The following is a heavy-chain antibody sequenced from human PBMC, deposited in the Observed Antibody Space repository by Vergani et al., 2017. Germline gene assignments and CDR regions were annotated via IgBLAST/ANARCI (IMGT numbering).Heavy chain of an antibody. Sequence: QVQLQESGPGLVKPSQSLSLTCTVSGDSISGVSYYLSWVRQPAGKGLEWIGRIYYSGRTDYNPSLESRVTISVDTSKNTFSLKLNSVTAADTAIYYCARQFWVSQGVGAFETWGRGTEVSVSS. CDR3: ARQFWVSQGVGAFET. J-gene: IGHJ3*02. D-gene: IGHD3-16*01. CDR2: IYYSGRT. V-gene: IGHV4-61*02. CDR1: GDSISGVSYY.